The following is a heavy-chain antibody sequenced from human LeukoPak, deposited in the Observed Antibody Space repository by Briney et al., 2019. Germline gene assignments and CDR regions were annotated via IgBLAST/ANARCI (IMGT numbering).Heavy chain of an antibody. D-gene: IGHD6-19*01. CDR2: IYTSGST. CDR3: ARDRPRLAHDAFDI. Sequence: PSETLSLTCTVSGGSISSYYWSWIRQPAVKGLEWIGRIYTSGSTNYNPSLKSRVTMSVDTSKNQFSLKLSSVTAADTAVYYCARDRPRLAHDAFDIWGQGTMVTVSS. J-gene: IGHJ3*02. V-gene: IGHV4-4*07. CDR1: GGSISSYY.